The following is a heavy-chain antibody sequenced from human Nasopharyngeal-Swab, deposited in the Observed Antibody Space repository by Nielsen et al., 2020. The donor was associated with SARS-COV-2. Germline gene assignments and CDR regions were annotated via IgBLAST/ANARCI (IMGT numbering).Heavy chain of an antibody. CDR2: IYPGDSDT. V-gene: IGHV5-51*01. J-gene: IGHJ4*02. D-gene: IGHD3-10*01. Sequence: GESLKISCKGSGYSFTDYWIAWVRQMPGKGLEWMGIIYPGDSDTRYSPSFQGQVTISVDKSITTAYVQWSSLKASDTAVYYCARRNYYGSGTLYSHFDFWGQGTLVTVSS. CDR3: ARRNYYGSGTLYSHFDF. CDR1: GYSFTDYW.